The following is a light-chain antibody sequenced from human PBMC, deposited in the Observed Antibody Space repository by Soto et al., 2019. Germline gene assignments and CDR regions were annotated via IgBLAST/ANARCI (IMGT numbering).Light chain of an antibody. J-gene: IGKJ1*01. CDR2: DAS. V-gene: IGKV1-5*01. CDR3: QQYNTFST. Sequence: DIQMTQSPSTLSASVGDRVTITCRASQSISTWLAWYQQKPGKAPKLLIFDASTLQSGVPSRFSGSGSGTEFTLTISSLKPDDFATYYCQQYNTFSTFGQGTKL. CDR1: QSISTW.